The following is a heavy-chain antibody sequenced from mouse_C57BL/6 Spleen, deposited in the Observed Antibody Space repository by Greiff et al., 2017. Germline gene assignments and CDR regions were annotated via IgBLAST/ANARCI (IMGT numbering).Heavy chain of an antibody. CDR3: AREDGSSHWYFDV. V-gene: IGHV5-16*01. D-gene: IGHD1-1*01. J-gene: IGHJ1*03. Sequence: EVKLQESEGGLVQPGSSMKLSCTASGFTFSDYYMAWVRQVPEKGLEWVANINYDGSSTYYLDSLKSRFIISRDNAKNILYLQMSSLKSEDTATYYCAREDGSSHWYFDVWGTGTTVTVSS. CDR1: GFTFSDYY. CDR2: INYDGSST.